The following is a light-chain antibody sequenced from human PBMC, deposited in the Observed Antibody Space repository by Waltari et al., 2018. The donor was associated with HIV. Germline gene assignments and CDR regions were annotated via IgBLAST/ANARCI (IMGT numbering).Light chain of an antibody. CDR2: KAS. J-gene: IGKJ1*01. V-gene: IGKV1-5*03. CDR1: QRISSW. Sequence: DIQMTQSPSTLSASVGDRVTITCRGRQRISSWLAWYQQKSGKAPKLLIYKASSLKSGVPSRFRGSSSGTECALTIDYLQPDDFATEYSQLYNSYSWTFGQGTNVEIK. CDR3: QLYNSYSWT.